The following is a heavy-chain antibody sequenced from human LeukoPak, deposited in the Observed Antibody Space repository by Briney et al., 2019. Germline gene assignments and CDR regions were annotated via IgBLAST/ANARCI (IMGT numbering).Heavy chain of an antibody. CDR2: IYYSGST. J-gene: IGHJ5*02. CDR3: ARAVLGYYYGSGSCYNWFGP. D-gene: IGHD3-10*01. Sequence: SETLSLTCTVSGGSISSYYWSWIRQPPGKGLEWIGYIYYSGSTNYNPSLKSRVTISVDTSKNQFSLKLSSVTAADTAVYYCARAVLGYYYGSGSCYNWFGPWGQGTLVTVSS. CDR1: GGSISSYY. V-gene: IGHV4-59*01.